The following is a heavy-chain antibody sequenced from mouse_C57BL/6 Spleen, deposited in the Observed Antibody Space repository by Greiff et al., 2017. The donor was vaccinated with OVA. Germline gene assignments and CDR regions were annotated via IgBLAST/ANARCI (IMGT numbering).Heavy chain of an antibody. V-gene: IGHV3-6*01. CDR3: ARALYYSNYLYAMDY. D-gene: IGHD2-5*01. CDR2: ISYDGSN. J-gene: IGHJ4*01. Sequence: EVKLQESGPGLVKPSQSLSLTCSVTGYSITSGYYWNWIRQFPGNKLEWMGYISYDGSNNYNPSLKNRISITRDTSKNQFFLKLNSVTTEDTATYYCARALYYSNYLYAMDYWGQGTSVTVSS. CDR1: GYSITSGYY.